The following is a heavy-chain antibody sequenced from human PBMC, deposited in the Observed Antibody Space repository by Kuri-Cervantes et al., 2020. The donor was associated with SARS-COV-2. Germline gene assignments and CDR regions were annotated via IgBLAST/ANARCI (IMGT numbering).Heavy chain of an antibody. CDR2: ISSNGGST. Sequence: GESLKISCAASGFTFSNAWMSWVRQAPGKGLEYVSAISSNGGSTYYANSVKGRFTISRDNSKNTLYLQMGSLRAEDMAVYYCARDRDYGGAAFDIWGQGTMVTVSS. CDR1: GFTFSNAW. V-gene: IGHV3-64*01. CDR3: ARDRDYGGAAFDI. J-gene: IGHJ3*02. D-gene: IGHD4-23*01.